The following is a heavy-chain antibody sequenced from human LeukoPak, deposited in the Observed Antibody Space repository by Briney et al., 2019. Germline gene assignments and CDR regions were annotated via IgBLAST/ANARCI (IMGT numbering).Heavy chain of an antibody. Sequence: PSETLSLTCTVSGGTISSSSYYWGWIRQPPGKGLEWIGCIYYSETTYYNPSLKSRVTISVDTSKSQFSLRLTSVTAADTAVYYCARHVRFLEWLSSYYFDYWGQGTLVTVSS. V-gene: IGHV4-39*01. D-gene: IGHD3-3*01. J-gene: IGHJ4*02. CDR3: ARHVRFLEWLSSYYFDY. CDR1: GGTISSSSYY. CDR2: IYYSETT.